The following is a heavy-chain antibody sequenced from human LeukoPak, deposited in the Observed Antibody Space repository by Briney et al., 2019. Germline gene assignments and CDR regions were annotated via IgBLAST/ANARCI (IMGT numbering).Heavy chain of an antibody. D-gene: IGHD6-25*01. Sequence: GGSLRLSCVASGFTVNNNYMNWVRQGPGKGLEWVSVVSSGGSTYYADSVTGRFTISRDNSKNTLYLQMNSLRVEDTAVYYCGRDLIGTAASWDCWGQGTLVTVSS. CDR2: VSSGGST. J-gene: IGHJ4*02. CDR1: GFTVNNNY. CDR3: GRDLIGTAASWDC. V-gene: IGHV3-53*01.